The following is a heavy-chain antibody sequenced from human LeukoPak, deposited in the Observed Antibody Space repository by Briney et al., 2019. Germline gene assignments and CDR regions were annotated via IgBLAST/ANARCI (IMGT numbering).Heavy chain of an antibody. CDR1: GFSFNSDW. D-gene: IGHD1-26*01. J-gene: IGHJ4*02. CDR3: AKGEGDTISVEC. CDR2: IKHDESEK. V-gene: IGHV3-7*01. Sequence: PGGSLRLSCAASGFSFNSDWMDWVRQAPGKGLEWVANIKHDESEKNYLDSVKGRFTISRDNAQNSLYLQMNGLRVEDTAVYYCAKGEGDTISVECWGQGTLVTVSS.